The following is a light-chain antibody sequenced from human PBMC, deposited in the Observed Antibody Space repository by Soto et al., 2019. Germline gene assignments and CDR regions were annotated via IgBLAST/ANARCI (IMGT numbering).Light chain of an antibody. Sequence: QMTQSPSSVSASVGDRVTITCRASHSISRYLAWYQQTPGKAPKLLIYGASNLQPGVPTRFSGTGSGTEFTLTVNNLQPEDAATYSCQQANSFPWPFGQGT. CDR1: HSISRY. CDR3: QQANSFPWP. J-gene: IGKJ1*01. V-gene: IGKV1-12*01. CDR2: GAS.